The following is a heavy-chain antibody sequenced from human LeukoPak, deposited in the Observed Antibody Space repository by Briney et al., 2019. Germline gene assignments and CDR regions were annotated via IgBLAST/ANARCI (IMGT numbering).Heavy chain of an antibody. J-gene: IGHJ4*02. CDR1: GFTFSSHA. CDR3: AWELTKRYDS. CDR2: ISHDGGYQ. V-gene: IGHV3-30-3*01. D-gene: IGHD5-24*01. Sequence: GGSLRLSCAASGFTFSSHATHWVRQAPGEGLKWVAVISHDGGYQDYADSVKGRFTISRDNPRNTLCLQMNSLRSEDTAVYYCAWELTKRYDSWGQGALVAVSS.